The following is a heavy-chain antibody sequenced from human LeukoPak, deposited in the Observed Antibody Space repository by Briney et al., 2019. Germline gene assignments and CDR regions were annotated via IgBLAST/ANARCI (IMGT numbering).Heavy chain of an antibody. Sequence: PSETLSLTCAVSGGSITNSYWSWIRQPPGKGLEWIGYIYYSGNTKYSPSLKSRVTISVDTSKNQFSLNLSYVTAADTAVYFCARDRTGCGELADYWGQGSLVTVSS. CDR1: GGSITNSY. D-gene: IGHD3-10*01. CDR3: ARDRTGCGELADY. CDR2: IYYSGNT. J-gene: IGHJ4*02. V-gene: IGHV4-59*01.